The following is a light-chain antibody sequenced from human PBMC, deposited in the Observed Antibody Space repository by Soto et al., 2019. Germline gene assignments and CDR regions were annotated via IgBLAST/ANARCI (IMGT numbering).Light chain of an antibody. J-gene: IGKJ5*01. V-gene: IGKV1-39*01. CDR2: AAS. Sequence: DIQMTQSPSSLSASVGDRVTLTCRASETISTFSNWYQHNPGRAPTLLIYAASRLQSGVLSRFSGSGSGTDFTLTINGLQPEDFASYYCQQSYSLSPITFGQGTRLEI. CDR3: QQSYSLSPIT. CDR1: ETISTF.